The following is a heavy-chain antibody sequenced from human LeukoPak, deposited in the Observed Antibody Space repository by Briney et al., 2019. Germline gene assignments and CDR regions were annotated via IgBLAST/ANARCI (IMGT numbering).Heavy chain of an antibody. V-gene: IGHV4-34*01. CDR1: GGAFSGYY. CDR2: INHSGST. CDR3: ARATLGYGGNQDAFDI. J-gene: IGHJ3*02. Sequence: SQTLSLTCAVYGGAFSGYYCGWICQRPGKGLECIGEINHSGSTNYNPSLNSRVTISVDTFKHQFSLKLSSVTAADTAVYYCARATLGYGGNQDAFDIWGQGTMVTVSS. D-gene: IGHD4-23*01.